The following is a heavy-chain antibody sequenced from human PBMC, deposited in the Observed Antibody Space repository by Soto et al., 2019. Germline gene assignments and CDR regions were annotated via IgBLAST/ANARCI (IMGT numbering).Heavy chain of an antibody. J-gene: IGHJ6*02. V-gene: IGHV3-9*01. CDR1: GFTFDEYG. CDR2: ISWNSGTI. Sequence: DVQLVESGGGLVQPGRSLRLSCGASGFTFDEYGMHWVRQAPGQGLEWVSGISWNSGTIGYADSVKGRFTISRDNAKNSLYLQMSSLRAEDTALYYCAKSTGGTANGMDVWGQGTTVTVSS. D-gene: IGHD2-8*02. CDR3: AKSTGGTANGMDV.